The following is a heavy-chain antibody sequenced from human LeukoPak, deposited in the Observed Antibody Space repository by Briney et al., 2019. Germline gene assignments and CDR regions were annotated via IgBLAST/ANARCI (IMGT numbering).Heavy chain of an antibody. Sequence: GASLSLSCKASGYTFSNDGITWVRQAPGQGLEWMGRITAYNANTNYAQTCQGRVTMTTDTSTGTVYMELRSLRSADTAIYYFARTDYDILTGDGMDVWGKGTTVTVSS. CDR2: ITAYNANT. V-gene: IGHV1-18*04. J-gene: IGHJ6*04. CDR3: ARTDYDILTGDGMDV. D-gene: IGHD3-9*01. CDR1: GYTFSNDG.